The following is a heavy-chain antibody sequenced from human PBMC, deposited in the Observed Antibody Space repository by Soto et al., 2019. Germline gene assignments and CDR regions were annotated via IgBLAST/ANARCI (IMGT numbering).Heavy chain of an antibody. D-gene: IGHD6-13*01. J-gene: IGHJ4*02. V-gene: IGHV4-31*01. Sequence: QVQLQESGPGLVKPSQTLSLTCTVSGGSISSGGYYWSWLRQHPGKGLEWIGYIFDSGTTYYNPSLKSLVTISVDPSKSQFALRLTSVTATYTAVYYCASQSSGWYPDYWGQGTLVTVSS. CDR2: IFDSGTT. CDR3: ASQSSGWYPDY. CDR1: GGSISSGGYY.